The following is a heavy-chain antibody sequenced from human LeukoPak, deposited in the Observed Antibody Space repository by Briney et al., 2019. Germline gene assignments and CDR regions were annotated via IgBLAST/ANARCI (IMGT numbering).Heavy chain of an antibody. Sequence: GGSLRLTCVASGFSFKTYEMNWVRHAPGKGLEWISYISVGGSDEDYADSVKGRFSISRDNAKNSVFLQMNSLRVEDTAVYYRARVVGFNNGWPAWGQGTLVTVSS. V-gene: IGHV3-48*03. J-gene: IGHJ5*02. CDR2: ISVGGSDE. D-gene: IGHD6-19*01. CDR1: GFSFKTYE. CDR3: ARVVGFNNGWPA.